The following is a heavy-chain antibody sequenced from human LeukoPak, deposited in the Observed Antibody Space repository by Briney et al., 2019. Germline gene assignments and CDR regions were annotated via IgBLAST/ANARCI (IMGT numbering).Heavy chain of an antibody. J-gene: IGHJ4*02. CDR3: ARGPGWNSGTPRYFDY. CDR2: IERDGSEK. CDR1: GFTFTTSW. Sequence: HPGGSLRLSCAASGFTFTTSWMSWVRQAPGKGLEWVASIERDGSEKYYVDSVKGRFTISRDNAKNSLFLQMNSLRAEDTALYYCARGPGWNSGTPRYFDYWGQGTLVSVSS. D-gene: IGHD1-26*01. V-gene: IGHV3-7*05.